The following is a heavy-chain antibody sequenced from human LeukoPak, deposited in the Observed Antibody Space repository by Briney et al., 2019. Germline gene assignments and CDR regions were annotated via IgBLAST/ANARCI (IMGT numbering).Heavy chain of an antibody. J-gene: IGHJ5*02. CDR2: INPNTGGT. Sequence: GASVKVSCKASGYTFTGYYMHWVRQAPGQGLEWMGWINPNTGGTNYAQKFQGRVTMTRDTSISTAYMELSRLRSDDTAVYYCARDAYGYRSGGSCYHWFDPWGQGTLVTVSS. CDR3: ARDAYGYRSGGSCYHWFDP. D-gene: IGHD2-15*01. V-gene: IGHV1-2*02. CDR1: GYTFTGYY.